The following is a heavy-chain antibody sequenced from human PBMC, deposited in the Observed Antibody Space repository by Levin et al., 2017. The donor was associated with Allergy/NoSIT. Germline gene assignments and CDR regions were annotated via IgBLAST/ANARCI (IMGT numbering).Heavy chain of an antibody. D-gene: IGHD1-26*01. CDR1: GGSISSYY. Sequence: SETLSLTCTVSGGSISSYYWSWIRQPPGKGLEWIGYIYYSGSTNYNPSLKSRVTIAVDTSKNQFSLKLSSVTAADTAVYYCARRGVGATDFDYWGQGTLVTVSS. J-gene: IGHJ4*02. CDR2: IYYSGST. V-gene: IGHV4-59*08. CDR3: ARRGVGATDFDY.